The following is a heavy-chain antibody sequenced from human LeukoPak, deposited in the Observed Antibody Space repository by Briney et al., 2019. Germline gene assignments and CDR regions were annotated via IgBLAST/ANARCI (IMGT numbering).Heavy chain of an antibody. V-gene: IGHV4-59*01. CDR3: ARDGGYTHGYAYWYFDL. D-gene: IGHD5-18*01. CDR1: GGSISSYY. CDR2: IYYSGST. Sequence: SETLSLTCTVSGGSISSYYWSWIRQPPGMGLEWIGYIYYSGSTNYNPSLKSRVTMSVDTSKNQFSLKLSSVTAADTAVYYCARDGGYTHGYAYWYFDLWGRGTLVTVSS. J-gene: IGHJ2*01.